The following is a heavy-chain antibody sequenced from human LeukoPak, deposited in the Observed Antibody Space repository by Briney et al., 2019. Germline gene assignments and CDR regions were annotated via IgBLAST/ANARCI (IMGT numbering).Heavy chain of an antibody. V-gene: IGHV4-4*09. CDR2: IYNGGNT. D-gene: IGHD1-26*01. Sequence: PSETLSLTCSVSGVSINTYYASWIRQAPGKGLEFIGFIYNGGNTNYNPSLKSRATISVDTSNNQFSLRLTSVTAADTAMYYCAAGPWELDFWGQGTLVTVSS. J-gene: IGHJ4*02. CDR1: GVSINTYY. CDR3: AAGPWELDF.